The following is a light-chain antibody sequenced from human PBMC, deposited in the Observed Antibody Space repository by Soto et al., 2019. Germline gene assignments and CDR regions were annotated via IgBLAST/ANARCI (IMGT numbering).Light chain of an antibody. Sequence: QSALTQHASVSGSPGQSITISCTGTSSDVGNYDYVSWYQQYPGKAPKLMIYAVSRRPSGVSNRFSGSKSGNTASLTISGLQAEDEADYYCTSYTPSSTYVFGIGTKVTVL. CDR3: TSYTPSSTYV. CDR2: AVS. CDR1: SSDVGNYDY. V-gene: IGLV2-14*03. J-gene: IGLJ1*01.